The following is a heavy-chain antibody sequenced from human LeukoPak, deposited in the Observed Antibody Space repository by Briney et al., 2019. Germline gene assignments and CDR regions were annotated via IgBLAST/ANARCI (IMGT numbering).Heavy chain of an antibody. V-gene: IGHV1-24*01. CDR2: FDPEDGET. CDR1: GYTLTELS. CDR3: AARSAVAGNFDY. J-gene: IGHJ4*02. D-gene: IGHD6-19*01. Sequence: GASVKVSCKVSGYTLTELSMHWVRQAPGKGLEWMGGFDPEDGETIYAQKFQGRVTMTEDTSTDTAYMELSSLRSEDTAVYCCAARSAVAGNFDYWGQGTLVTVSS.